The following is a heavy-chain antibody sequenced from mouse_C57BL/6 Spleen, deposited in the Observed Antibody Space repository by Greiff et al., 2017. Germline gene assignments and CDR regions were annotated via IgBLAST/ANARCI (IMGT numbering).Heavy chain of an antibody. J-gene: IGHJ2*01. CDR2: IYPGGGDT. V-gene: IGHV1-82*01. Sequence: VQLQQSGPELVKPGASVKISCKASGYAFSSSWMNWVKQRPGKGLEWIGRIYPGGGDTNYNGKFKGQATLPADKSSSTAYMQLSSLTSEDSAVYFCALIYYSGSSPFDYWGQGTTLTVSS. CDR1: GYAFSSSW. D-gene: IGHD1-1*01. CDR3: ALIYYSGSSPFDY.